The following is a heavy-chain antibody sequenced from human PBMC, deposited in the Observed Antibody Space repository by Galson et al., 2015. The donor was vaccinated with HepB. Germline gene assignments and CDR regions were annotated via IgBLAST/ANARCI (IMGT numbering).Heavy chain of an antibody. V-gene: IGHV3-74*01. Sequence: SLRLSCAASGYTLSKSWMHWVRQAPGKGLEWVSVIDYDGRSTSYADSVKGRFTISRDNAKNTLYLQMNSLRAEDTAVYYCAGDAPPIAAADTDGFDLWGQGTMVTVSS. CDR3: AGDAPPIAAADTDGFDL. D-gene: IGHD6-13*01. J-gene: IGHJ3*01. CDR1: GYTLSKSW. CDR2: IDYDGRST.